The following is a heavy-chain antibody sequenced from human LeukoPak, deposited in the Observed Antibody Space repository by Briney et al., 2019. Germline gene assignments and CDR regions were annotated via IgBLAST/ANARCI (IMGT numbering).Heavy chain of an antibody. Sequence: SETLSLTCTVSGGSISSYYWSWIRQPPGKGLEWIGYIYYSGSTNYNPSLKSRVTISVDTSKNQFSLKLSSVTAADTAVYYCASQPNYGDYVWGAFDIWGQGTMVTVSS. CDR3: ASQPNYGDYVWGAFDI. J-gene: IGHJ3*02. D-gene: IGHD4-17*01. CDR1: GGSISSYY. V-gene: IGHV4-59*01. CDR2: IYYSGST.